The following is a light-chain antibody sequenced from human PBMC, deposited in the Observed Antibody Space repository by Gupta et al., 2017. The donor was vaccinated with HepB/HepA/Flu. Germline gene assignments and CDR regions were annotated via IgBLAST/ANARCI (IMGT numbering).Light chain of an antibody. Sequence: QAVVTQEPSLTVSPGGTVPLPCGSSTGPVTSDHYPSLFQQKPGPAPRTLIYVTSAKHSWTPARFSGSLLGGKAALTRSGAQPEDEAEYYCLLSDSGPRVFGGGTRVTVL. V-gene: IGLV7-46*01. CDR3: LLSDSGPRV. CDR1: TGPVTSDHY. CDR2: VTS. J-gene: IGLJ3*02.